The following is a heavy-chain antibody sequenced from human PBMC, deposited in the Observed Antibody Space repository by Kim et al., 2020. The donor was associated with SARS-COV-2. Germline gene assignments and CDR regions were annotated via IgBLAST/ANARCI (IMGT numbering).Heavy chain of an antibody. CDR1: GFTFSSYG. CDR3: AKVNGCSSTSCYTPNYYYYGMDV. V-gene: IGHV3-30*18. J-gene: IGHJ6*02. D-gene: IGHD2-2*02. Sequence: GGSLRLSCAASGFTFSSYGMHWVRQAPGKGLEWVAVISYDGSNKYYADSVKGRFTISRDNSKNTLYLQMNSLRAEDTAVYYCAKVNGCSSTSCYTPNYYYYGMDVWGQGTTVTVSS. CDR2: ISYDGSNK.